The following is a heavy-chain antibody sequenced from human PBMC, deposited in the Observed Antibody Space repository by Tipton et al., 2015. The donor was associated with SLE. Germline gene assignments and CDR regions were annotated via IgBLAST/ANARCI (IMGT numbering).Heavy chain of an antibody. CDR2: ISYDGSNT. CDR3: AKEGPGDFPYYSYAMDV. J-gene: IGHJ6*02. V-gene: IGHV3-30-3*01. CDR1: GFTFSNYA. Sequence: SLRLSCAASGFTFSNYAMHWVRQAPGKGLEWVALISYDGSNTYYADSVKGRFTISRDNSKNTLYLQMNSLRAEDTAVYYCAKEGPGDFPYYSYAMDVWGQGTTVTVSS. D-gene: IGHD3-3*01.